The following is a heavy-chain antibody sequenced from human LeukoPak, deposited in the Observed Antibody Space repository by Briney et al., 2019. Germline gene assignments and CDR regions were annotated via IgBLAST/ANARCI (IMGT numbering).Heavy chain of an antibody. CDR1: GGSVSSGSYY. Sequence: AETKILTCTVSGGSVSSGSYYWSWIRQPPGKGLEWIGYIYYSGSTNYKPSLKSRVTISEDTSKNQFSLKLSSVTAADTAVYYCASFNWGQTYWGQGALVTVSP. J-gene: IGHJ4*02. CDR2: IYYSGST. V-gene: IGHV4-61*01. CDR3: ASFNWGQTY. D-gene: IGHD7-27*01.